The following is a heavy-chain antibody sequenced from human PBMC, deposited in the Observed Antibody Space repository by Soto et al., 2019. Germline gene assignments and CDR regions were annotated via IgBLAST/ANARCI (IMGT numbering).Heavy chain of an antibody. CDR2: IYYSGST. D-gene: IGHD3-16*02. CDR1: GGSISSSSYY. CDR3: ARHVAMITFGGVIVGDAFDI. J-gene: IGHJ3*02. Sequence: SETLSLTCTVSGGSISSSSYYWGWIRQPPGKGLEWIGSIYYSGSTYYNPSLKSRVTISVDTSKNQFSLKLSSVTAADTAVYYCARHVAMITFGGVIVGDAFDIWGQGTMVTVSS. V-gene: IGHV4-39*01.